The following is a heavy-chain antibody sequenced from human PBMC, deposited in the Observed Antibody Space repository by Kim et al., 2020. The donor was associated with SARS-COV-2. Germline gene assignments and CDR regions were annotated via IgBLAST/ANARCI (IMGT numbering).Heavy chain of an antibody. CDR3: ARDRARLRDGYYYGMDV. Sequence: ASVKVSCKASGYTFTSYGISWVRQAPGQGLEWMGWISAYNGNTNYAQKLQGRVTMTTDTSTSTAYMELRSLRSDDTAVYYCARDRARLRDGYYYGMDVWGQGTTVTVSS. CDR1: GYTFTSYG. D-gene: IGHD4-17*01. V-gene: IGHV1-18*01. CDR2: ISAYNGNT. J-gene: IGHJ6*02.